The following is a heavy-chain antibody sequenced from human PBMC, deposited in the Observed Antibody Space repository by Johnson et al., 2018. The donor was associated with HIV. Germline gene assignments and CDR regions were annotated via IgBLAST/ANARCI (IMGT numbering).Heavy chain of an antibody. J-gene: IGHJ3*02. CDR2: ISNSGATI. V-gene: IGHV3-11*04. CDR3: ARGDFWSGPNVFDI. D-gene: IGHD3-3*01. Sequence: QVQLVESGGTLVEPGGSLTLSCAASGFIFRDYYMSWIRQAPGKGLEWVSYISNSGATIYYADSVKGRFTISRDNAKNSLYLQLNSLRAADTAVYYFARGDFWSGPNVFDIWGQGTMVTVSS. CDR1: GFIFRDYY.